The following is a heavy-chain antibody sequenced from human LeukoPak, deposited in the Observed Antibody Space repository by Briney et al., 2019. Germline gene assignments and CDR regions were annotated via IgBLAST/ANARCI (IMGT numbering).Heavy chain of an antibody. Sequence: PSDSLSLTCTVSGSISSYYWSWIRQPPGKGLEWIGYIYDIGSTNYNPSLKSRVTMSIGTSKNQFSLNLSSVTAAGTAVYYCARHGSGWSFDYWGQGTLLTVSS. D-gene: IGHD6-19*01. V-gene: IGHV4-59*07. CDR2: IYDIGST. J-gene: IGHJ4*02. CDR3: ARHGSGWSFDY. CDR1: GSISSYY.